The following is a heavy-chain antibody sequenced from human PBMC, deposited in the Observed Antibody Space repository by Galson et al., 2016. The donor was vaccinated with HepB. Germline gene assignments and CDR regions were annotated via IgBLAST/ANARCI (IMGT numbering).Heavy chain of an antibody. V-gene: IGHV3-72*01. Sequence: SLRLSCAASGFTFTNHWMTWVRQVTGKGLEWVGRSRNKANSYTAEYAASVRGRFTISRDGSKNLLNLEMNSLKTEDTAVYYCVRMTRVGEPALWGQGTLVTVSS. D-gene: IGHD1-14*01. J-gene: IGHJ1*01. CDR3: VRMTRVGEPAL. CDR1: GFTFTNHW. CDR2: SRNKANSYTA.